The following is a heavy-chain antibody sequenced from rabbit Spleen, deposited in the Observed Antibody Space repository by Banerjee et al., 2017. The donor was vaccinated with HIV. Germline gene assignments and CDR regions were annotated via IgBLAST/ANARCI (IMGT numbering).Heavy chain of an antibody. J-gene: IGHJ4*01. D-gene: IGHD2-1*01. CDR1: GFSFSSNW. Sequence: QEQLEESGGDLVKPGASLTLTCTASGFSFSSNWICWVRQTPGKGLEWIACIDAGGSGFTYFATWAKGRFTISKISSTTVTLQMTSLTAADTATYFCARDDVTIGGITLHLWGPGTLVTVS. V-gene: IGHV1S45*01. CDR2: IDAGGSGFT. CDR3: ARDDVTIGGITLHL.